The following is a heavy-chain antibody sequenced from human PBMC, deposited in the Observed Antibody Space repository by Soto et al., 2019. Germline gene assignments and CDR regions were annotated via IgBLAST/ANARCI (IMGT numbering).Heavy chain of an antibody. V-gene: IGHV3-21*01. D-gene: IGHD6-6*01. Sequence: EVQLVESGGGLVKPGGSLRLSCAASGFTFSSYSMKWVRQAPGKGLEWVSSISSSSSYIYYAHSVKGRFTISRDNAQNSLYLQMNSLRAEDTAVYYCARTSSSSSHYFDYWGQGTLVTVSS. CDR2: ISSSSSYI. CDR1: GFTFSSYS. J-gene: IGHJ4*02. CDR3: ARTSSSSSHYFDY.